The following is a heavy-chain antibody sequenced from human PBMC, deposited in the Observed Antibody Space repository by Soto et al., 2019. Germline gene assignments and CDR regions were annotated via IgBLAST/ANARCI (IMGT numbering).Heavy chain of an antibody. J-gene: IGHJ4*02. V-gene: IGHV3-30*03. CDR3: ARDDEDGIHCDIAY. CDR1: GFNFNTYF. CDR2: IFPNGREK. D-gene: IGHD5-18*01. Sequence: QVQLVQSGGGVVQPGRSLRLSCAASGFNFNTYFMHWVRQAPGKGLEWVAMIFPNGREKEYADSVKGRFTISRDNSNNTMHLPMTSRRPEDTAVYYCARDDEDGIHCDIAYWGQGALVTVSS.